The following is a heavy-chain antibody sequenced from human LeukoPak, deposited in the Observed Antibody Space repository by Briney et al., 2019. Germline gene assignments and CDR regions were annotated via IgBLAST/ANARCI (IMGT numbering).Heavy chain of an antibody. D-gene: IGHD4-11*01. J-gene: IGHJ4*02. V-gene: IGHV3-23*01. CDR2: ISGSDGST. Sequence: GGSLRLPCAASGFTFSTYAMSWVRQAPGKGLEWVSAISGSDGSTYYADSVKGRFTISRDNSKNTLYLQMNSLRAEDTAVYYCAKAGDYSYFDYWGQGTLVTVSS. CDR3: AKAGDYSYFDY. CDR1: GFTFSTYA.